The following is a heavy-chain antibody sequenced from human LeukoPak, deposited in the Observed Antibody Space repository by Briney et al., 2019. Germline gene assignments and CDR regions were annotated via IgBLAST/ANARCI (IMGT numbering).Heavy chain of an antibody. CDR1: GYTFTSYG. CDR2: ISAYNGNT. V-gene: IGHV1-18*03. Sequence: GASVKVSCKASGYTFTSYGISWVRQAPGQGLEWMGWISAYNGNTNYAQKLQGRVTMTTDTSTSTAYMELRSLRSDDMAVYYCARDSHPEARAHTSRGGNSARGFDYWGQGTLVTVSS. D-gene: IGHD4-23*01. J-gene: IGHJ4*02. CDR3: ARDSHPEARAHTSRGGNSARGFDY.